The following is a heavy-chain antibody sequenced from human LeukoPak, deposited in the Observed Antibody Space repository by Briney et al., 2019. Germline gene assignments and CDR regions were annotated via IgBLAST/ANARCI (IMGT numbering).Heavy chain of an antibody. D-gene: IGHD6-19*01. V-gene: IGHV1-24*01. J-gene: IGHJ4*02. CDR3: ATVGIAVAGFDY. CDR1: GYTFTSYY. Sequence: ASVKVSCKASGYTFTSYYMHWVRQAPGKGLEWMGGFDPEDGETIYAQKFQGRVTMTEDTSTDTAYMELSSLRSEDTAVYYCATVGIAVAGFDYWGQGTLVTVSS. CDR2: FDPEDGET.